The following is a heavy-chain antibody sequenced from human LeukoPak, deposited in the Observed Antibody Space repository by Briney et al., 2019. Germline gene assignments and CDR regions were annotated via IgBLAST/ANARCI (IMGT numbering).Heavy chain of an antibody. CDR3: ARVAGDYYDSSGYYYDY. D-gene: IGHD3-22*01. V-gene: IGHV1-18*01. Sequence: ASVKVSCKASGYTFTSYGISWVRQAPGQGLEWMGWISAYNGNTNYAQKLQGRVTMTTDTSTSTAYMELRSLRSDDTAVYYCARVAGDYYDSSGYYYDYWGQGTLVTVSS. J-gene: IGHJ4*02. CDR1: GYTFTSYG. CDR2: ISAYNGNT.